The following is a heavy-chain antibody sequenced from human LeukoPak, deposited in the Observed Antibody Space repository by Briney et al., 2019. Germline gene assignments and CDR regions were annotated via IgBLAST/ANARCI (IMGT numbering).Heavy chain of an antibody. J-gene: IGHJ3*02. CDR3: ARDRGNSGYDLWIHGYDAFDI. D-gene: IGHD5-12*01. V-gene: IGHV1-18*01. CDR2: ISAYNGNT. Sequence: GASVKASCKASGYTFTSYGISWVRQAPGQGLEWMGWISAYNGNTNYAQKLQGRVTMTTDTSTSTAYMELRSLRSDDTAVYYCARDRGNSGYDLWIHGYDAFDIWGQGTMVTVSS. CDR1: GYTFTSYG.